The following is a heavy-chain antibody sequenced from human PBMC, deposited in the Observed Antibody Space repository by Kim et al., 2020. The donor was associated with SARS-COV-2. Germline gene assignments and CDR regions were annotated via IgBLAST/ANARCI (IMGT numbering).Heavy chain of an antibody. J-gene: IGHJ6*02. CDR3: ARQYYDSSGYGAMDV. Sequence: GGSLRLSCAASGFTFSSYGFHWVRQAPGKGLEWVAVIWHDGTTEFYANSVKGRFIISRDNSRDTVYLQMNTLRAEDTAVYYCARQYYDSSGYGAMDVWG. CDR2: IWHDGTTE. CDR1: GFTFSSYG. D-gene: IGHD3-22*01. V-gene: IGHV3-33*01.